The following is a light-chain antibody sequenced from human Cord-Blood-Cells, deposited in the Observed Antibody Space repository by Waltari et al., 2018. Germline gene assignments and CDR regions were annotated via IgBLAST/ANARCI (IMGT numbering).Light chain of an antibody. CDR2: DDS. Sequence: YVLTQPPSVSVAPGKTARITRGGNNIRSKSVPWYQQKPGQAPVLVVYDDSDRPSGIPERFSGSNSGNTATLTISRVEAGDEADYYCQVWDSSSDFWVFGGGTKLTVL. V-gene: IGLV3-21*03. CDR1: NIRSKS. CDR3: QVWDSSSDFWV. J-gene: IGLJ3*02.